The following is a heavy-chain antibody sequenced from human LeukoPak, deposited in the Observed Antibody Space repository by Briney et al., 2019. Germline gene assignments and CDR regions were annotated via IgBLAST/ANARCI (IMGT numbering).Heavy chain of an antibody. D-gene: IGHD3-3*01. Sequence: GGSLRLSCAASGFTFSSYSMNWVRQAPGKGLEWGSAISSSSSYIYYADSVKGRFTISRDNAKNSLYQQMNSLRAEDTTVYYCARVQYYDFWSGYSHLDYWGQGTLVTVSS. V-gene: IGHV3-21*01. J-gene: IGHJ4*02. CDR1: GFTFSSYS. CDR3: ARVQYYDFWSGYSHLDY. CDR2: ISSSSSYI.